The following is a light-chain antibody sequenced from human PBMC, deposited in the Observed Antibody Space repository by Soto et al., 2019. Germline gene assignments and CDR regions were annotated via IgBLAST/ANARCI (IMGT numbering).Light chain of an antibody. CDR2: GAY. CDR1: QSVTSSY. J-gene: IGKJ1*01. Sequence: EIVLTQSPGTLSLSPGERATLSCRASQSVTSSYLAWYQQKPGQAPSLLIYGAYSRATGIPDRFSGGGSGTDFTLTISRLEPEDFAVYYCQQYGSSPTFGHGTKVEIK. CDR3: QQYGSSPT. V-gene: IGKV3-20*01.